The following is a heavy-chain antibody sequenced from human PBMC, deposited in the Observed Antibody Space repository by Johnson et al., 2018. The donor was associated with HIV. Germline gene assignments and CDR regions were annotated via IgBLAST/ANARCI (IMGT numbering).Heavy chain of an antibody. CDR3: AKDSGLGPYGGGSSSAFDI. D-gene: IGHD2-21*01. CDR2: ISWHSGSI. V-gene: IGHV3-9*01. J-gene: IGHJ3*02. CDR1: GFTFDDYA. Sequence: VQLVESGGGLVQPGRSLRLSCAASGFTFDDYAMHWVRQAPGKGLEWVSGISWHSGSIGYADSVKGRFTISRDNAKNSLYLQMNSLRAEDSAWYDCAKDSGLGPYGGGSSSAFDIWGQGTMVTVSS.